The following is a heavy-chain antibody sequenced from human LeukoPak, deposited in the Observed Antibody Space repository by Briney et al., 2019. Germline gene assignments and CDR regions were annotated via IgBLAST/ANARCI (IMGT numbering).Heavy chain of an antibody. CDR3: ARDYYEATYAFDI. D-gene: IGHD3-22*01. CDR1: GYSFTGYY. CDR2: INPSGGST. V-gene: IGHV1-46*01. J-gene: IGHJ3*02. Sequence: ASVKVSCKASGYSFTGYYMHWVRQAPGQGLEWMGIINPSGGSTSYAQKFQGRVTMTRDMSTSTVYMELSSLRSEDTAVYYCARDYYEATYAFDIWGQGTMVTVSS.